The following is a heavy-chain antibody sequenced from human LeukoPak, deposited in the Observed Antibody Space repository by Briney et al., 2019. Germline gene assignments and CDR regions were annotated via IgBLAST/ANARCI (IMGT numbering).Heavy chain of an antibody. CDR3: ARAADWDYYDSSGYDY. CDR1: GYTFTSYD. CDR2: TNPNSGNT. Sequence: ASVKVSCKASGYTFTSYDINWVRQATGQGLEWMGWTNPNSGNTGYAQKFQGRVTMTRNTSISTAYMELSSLRSEDTAVYYCARAADWDYYDSSGYDYWGQGTLVTVSS. J-gene: IGHJ4*02. D-gene: IGHD3-22*01. V-gene: IGHV1-8*01.